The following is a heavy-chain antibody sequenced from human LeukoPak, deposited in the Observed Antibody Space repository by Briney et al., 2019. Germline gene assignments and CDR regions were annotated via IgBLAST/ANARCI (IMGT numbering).Heavy chain of an antibody. CDR3: ARDMGVATTDFDY. D-gene: IGHD5-12*01. CDR2: IYYSGST. CDR1: GASISSSSYY. V-gene: IGHV4-39*07. J-gene: IGHJ4*02. Sequence: SETLSLTCTVSGASISSSSYYWGWFRQPPGKGLEWIGTIYYSGSTYYNPSLKSRVAISVDTSNNQFSLKLSSVTAADTAVYYCARDMGVATTDFDYWGQGTLVTVSS.